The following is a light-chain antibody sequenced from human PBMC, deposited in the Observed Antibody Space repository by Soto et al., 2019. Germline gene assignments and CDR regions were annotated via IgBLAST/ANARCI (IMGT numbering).Light chain of an antibody. CDR3: QQHSTSPHT. CDR1: QSVSSSC. J-gene: IGKJ4*02. V-gene: IGKV3-20*01. CDR2: GAN. Sequence: EIVLTQSPGTLSLSPGERATLSCRASQSVSSSCLAWYQQKPGQAPRLLIYGANYRATGIPDRFSGGGSGTDFTLTISRLESEDFAVYYCQQHSTSPHTFGGGTKVDI.